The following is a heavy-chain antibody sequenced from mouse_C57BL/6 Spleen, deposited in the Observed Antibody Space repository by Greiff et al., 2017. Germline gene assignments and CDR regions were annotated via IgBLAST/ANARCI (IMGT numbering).Heavy chain of an antibody. CDR2: IWSGGST. CDR3: ARGYYGSGYAMDY. D-gene: IGHD1-1*01. Sequence: VQGVESGPGLVQPSQSLSITCPVSGFSLTSYGVHWVRQSPGKGLEWLGVIWSGGSTDYNAAFISRLSIRKDNSKSQVFFKMNSLQADDTAIDYCARGYYGSGYAMDYWGQGTSVTVSS. J-gene: IGHJ4*01. V-gene: IGHV2-2*01. CDR1: GFSLTSYG.